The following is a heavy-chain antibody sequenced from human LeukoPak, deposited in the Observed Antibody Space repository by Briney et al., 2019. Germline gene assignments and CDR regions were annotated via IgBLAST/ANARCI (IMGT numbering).Heavy chain of an antibody. D-gene: IGHD2-15*01. CDR3: AKGDSHIVVVVAATPDYFDY. V-gene: IGHV3-30-3*01. CDR1: GFTFSSYT. Sequence: QAGGSLRLSCAASGFTFSSYTMPWVRQPPGKGLEWVAAVSYDETNTYYADSVRGRFTISRDNSKNTLYLQMNSLRAEDTAVYYCAKGDSHIVVVVAATPDYFDYWGQGTLVTVSS. CDR2: VSYDETNT. J-gene: IGHJ4*02.